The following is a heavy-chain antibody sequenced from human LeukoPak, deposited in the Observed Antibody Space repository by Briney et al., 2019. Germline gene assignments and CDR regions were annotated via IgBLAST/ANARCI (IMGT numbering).Heavy chain of an antibody. CDR2: ISWNSSSI. Sequence: GRSLRLSCAASGFTFDDYAMHWVRQAPGKGLEWVAGISWNSSSIGYADSVKGRFTSSRDNAKNSLYLQMNSLRAEDTALYYCAKDMGGEYYDFWSGYYLGYYYGMDVWGQGTTVTVSS. J-gene: IGHJ6*02. CDR1: GFTFDDYA. D-gene: IGHD3-3*01. V-gene: IGHV3-9*01. CDR3: AKDMGGEYYDFWSGYYLGYYYGMDV.